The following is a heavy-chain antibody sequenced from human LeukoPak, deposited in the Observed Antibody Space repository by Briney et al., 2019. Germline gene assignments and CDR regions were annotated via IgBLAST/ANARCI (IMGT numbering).Heavy chain of an antibody. CDR3: ALEGFNSWFSFDT. CDR2: ITTGSSYI. Sequence: PGGSLRLSCAASGFTFSNYNMHWVRQAPGKGLEWVSSITTGSSYIYYADSLKGRFSISRDNAKNSLYLQMNSLRAEDTAVYYCALEGFNSWFSFDTWGQGTLVTVSS. CDR1: GFTFSNYN. V-gene: IGHV3-21*01. J-gene: IGHJ4*02. D-gene: IGHD6-13*01.